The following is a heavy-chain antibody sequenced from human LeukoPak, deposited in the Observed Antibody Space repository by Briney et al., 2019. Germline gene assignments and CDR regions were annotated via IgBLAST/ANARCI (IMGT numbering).Heavy chain of an antibody. J-gene: IGHJ4*02. D-gene: IGHD3-22*01. CDR2: INPNSGGT. CDR3: ARGQSYDSSGYYPLLP. CDR1: GYTFTGYY. V-gene: IGHV1-2*02. Sequence: ASVKVSCKASGYTFTGYYMHWVRQAPGQGLEWMGWINPNSGGTNYAQKFQGRVTMTRDTSISTAYMELSRLRSDDTAVYYCARGQSYDSSGYYPLLPWGQETLVTVSS.